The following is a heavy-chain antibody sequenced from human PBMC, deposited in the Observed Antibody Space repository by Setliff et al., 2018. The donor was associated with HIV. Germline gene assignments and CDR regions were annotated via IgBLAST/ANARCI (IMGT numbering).Heavy chain of an antibody. CDR3: ARDTMVKVY. J-gene: IGHJ4*02. V-gene: IGHV3-48*04. CDR1: GFTFSNYV. D-gene: IGHD3-10*01. Sequence: PGGSLRLSCAASGFTFSNYVMSWVRQAPGKGLEWVSYISSSSSTIYYADSVKGRFTISRDNAKNSLYLQMNSLRAEDTAVYYCARDTMVKVYWGQGTLVTVSS. CDR2: ISSSSSTI.